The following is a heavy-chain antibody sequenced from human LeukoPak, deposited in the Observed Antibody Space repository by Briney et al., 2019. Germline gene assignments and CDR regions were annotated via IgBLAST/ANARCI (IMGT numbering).Heavy chain of an antibody. CDR2: INHSGST. CDR3: ARMAAAGTYYFDY. CDR1: GGSFSGYY. D-gene: IGHD6-13*01. Sequence: PSETLSLTCAVYGGSFSGYYWSWIRQPPGKGLEWIGEINHSGSTNYNPSLKSRVTISVDTSKNQFSLQLNSVTPEDTAVYYCARMAAAGTYYFDYWGQGTLVTVSS. V-gene: IGHV4-34*01. J-gene: IGHJ4*02.